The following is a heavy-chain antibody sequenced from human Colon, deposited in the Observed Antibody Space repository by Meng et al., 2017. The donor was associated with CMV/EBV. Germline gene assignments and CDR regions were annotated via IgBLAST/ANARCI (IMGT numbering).Heavy chain of an antibody. CDR3: TRLDEAWTATDY. CDR1: GFTFSSCA. CDR2: ISGSGDST. D-gene: IGHD2-21*02. J-gene: IGHJ4*02. Sequence: WAASGFTFSSCAMNWVRQSPEKGLEWVSGISGSGDSTYYAESVKGRFTISRDNSKNTAYLQMNSLKTEDTAVYYCTRLDEAWTATDYWGQGTLVTVSS. V-gene: IGHV3-23*01.